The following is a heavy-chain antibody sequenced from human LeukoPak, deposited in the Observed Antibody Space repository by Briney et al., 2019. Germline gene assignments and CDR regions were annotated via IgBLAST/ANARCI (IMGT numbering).Heavy chain of an antibody. V-gene: IGHV3-7*01. Sequence: GGSLRLSCAASGFTFSSYWISWVRQAPGKGLEWVANIKQDGSEKYYVDSVKGRFTISRDNAKNSLYLQMNSLRAEDTAVYYCASDLYWGQGTLATVSS. CDR1: GFTFSSYW. J-gene: IGHJ4*02. CDR2: IKQDGSEK. CDR3: ASDLY.